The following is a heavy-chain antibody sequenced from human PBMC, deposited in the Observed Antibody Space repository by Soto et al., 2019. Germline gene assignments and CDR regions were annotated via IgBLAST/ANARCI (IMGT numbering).Heavy chain of an antibody. CDR1: GYTFTSYG. CDR2: ISAYNGNT. CDR3: AREVVTSGWFYYYGMDV. J-gene: IGHJ6*02. V-gene: IGHV1-18*01. Sequence: GASVKVSCKASGYTFTSYGISWVRQAPGQGLEWMGWISAYNGNTNYAQKLQGRVTMTTDTSTSTAYMELRSLRSDDTAVYYCAREVVTSGWFYYYGMDVWGQGTTVTVS. D-gene: IGHD6-19*01.